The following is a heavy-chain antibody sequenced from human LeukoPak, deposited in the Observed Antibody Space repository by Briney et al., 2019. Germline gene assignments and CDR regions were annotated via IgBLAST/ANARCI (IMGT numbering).Heavy chain of an antibody. CDR3: AKEQITFGGVIVNNFDY. Sequence: GGSLILSCAASGFTFSSYGMHWVRQAPGKGLEWVAFIRYDGSNKYYADSVKGRFTISRDNSKNTLYLQMNSLRAEDTAVYYCAKEQITFGGVIVNNFDYWGQGTLVTVSS. CDR1: GFTFSSYG. J-gene: IGHJ4*02. V-gene: IGHV3-30*02. CDR2: IRYDGSNK. D-gene: IGHD3-16*02.